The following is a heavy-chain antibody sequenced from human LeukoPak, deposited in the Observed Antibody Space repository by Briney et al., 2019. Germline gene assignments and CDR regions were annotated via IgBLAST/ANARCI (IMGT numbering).Heavy chain of an antibody. CDR1: GYTFTDYY. CDR2: INPSGGST. V-gene: IGHV1-46*01. D-gene: IGHD6-6*01. Sequence: ASVKVSCKASGYTFTDYYMHWVRQAPGQGLEWMGIINPSGGSTSYAQKFQGRVTMTRDTSTSTVYMELSSLRSEDTAVYYCARDGPRIAALGEDFDYWGRGTLVTVSS. J-gene: IGHJ4*02. CDR3: ARDGPRIAALGEDFDY.